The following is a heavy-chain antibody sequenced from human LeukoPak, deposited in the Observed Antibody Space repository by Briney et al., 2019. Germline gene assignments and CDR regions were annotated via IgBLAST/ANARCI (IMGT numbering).Heavy chain of an antibody. CDR3: AKDGGRYRENY. Sequence: PGGSLRLSCVTSGFIFSGYGMHWVRQAPGKGLEWVAVISYDGSKTYYADSVRGRFTISSDNSKSTLYLEMNSLGAKDTAVYYCAKDGGRYRENYWGQGTLVIVSS. J-gene: IGHJ4*02. D-gene: IGHD1-26*01. V-gene: IGHV3-30*18. CDR2: ISYDGSKT. CDR1: GFIFSGYG.